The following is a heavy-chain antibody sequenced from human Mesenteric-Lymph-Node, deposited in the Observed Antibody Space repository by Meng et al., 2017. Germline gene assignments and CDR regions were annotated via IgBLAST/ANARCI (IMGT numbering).Heavy chain of an antibody. CDR2: IYPGDSDT. CDR1: GYMFYGWW. D-gene: IGHD3-10*01. J-gene: IGHJ4*02. V-gene: IGHV5-51*01. CDR3: ARLYYGSGSHIHY. Sequence: GESLKISCKGSGYMFYGWWIGWVRQMPGKGLEWMGIIYPGDSDTRYSPSFQGQVTISADKSISTAYLQWSSLKASDTAMYYCARLYYGSGSHIHYWGQGTLVTVSS.